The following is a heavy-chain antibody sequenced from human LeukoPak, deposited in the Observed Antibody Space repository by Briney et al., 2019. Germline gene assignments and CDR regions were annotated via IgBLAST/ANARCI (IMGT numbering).Heavy chain of an antibody. CDR3: ARSRAFNSGAFDP. CDR2: IYNGVNT. Sequence: SETLSLTCTVSGASVSSASYWTWIRQPPGKGVEWIAHIYNGVNTNYNPSLKSRVTISVDTSKNQFSLRLNSVTAADTAVYYCARSRAFNSGAFDPWGQGSLVTVSS. V-gene: IGHV4-61*01. CDR1: GASVSSASY. D-gene: IGHD1-26*01. J-gene: IGHJ5*02.